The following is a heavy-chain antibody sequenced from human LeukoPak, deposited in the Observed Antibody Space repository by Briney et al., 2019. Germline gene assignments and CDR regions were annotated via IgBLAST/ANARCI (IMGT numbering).Heavy chain of an antibody. D-gene: IGHD4-17*01. CDR2: ISYDGSNK. V-gene: IGHV3-30*04. CDR3: ASHYGFYFDY. Sequence: GGSLRLSCAASGFTFSSYAMHWARQAPGKGLEWVAVISYDGSNKYYADSVKGRFTISRDNSKNTLYLQMNSLRVEDTAVYYCASHYGFYFDYWGQGTLVTVSS. CDR1: GFTFSSYA. J-gene: IGHJ4*02.